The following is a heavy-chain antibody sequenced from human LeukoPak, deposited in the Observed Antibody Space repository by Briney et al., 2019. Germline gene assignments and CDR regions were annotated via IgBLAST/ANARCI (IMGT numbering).Heavy chain of an antibody. Sequence: GGSLRLSCSASGFSFTTYVMYWVRQAPGKGLECVSGISSNGGNTYYADSVKGRFTISRDNSKNTLYLQMSSLRAEDTAVYYCVKDSYDNTGYEYFPRCGQGTLVTGSS. CDR3: VKDSYDNTGYEYFPR. D-gene: IGHD3-22*01. CDR1: GFSFTTYV. CDR2: ISSNGGNT. J-gene: IGHJ1*01. V-gene: IGHV3-64D*08.